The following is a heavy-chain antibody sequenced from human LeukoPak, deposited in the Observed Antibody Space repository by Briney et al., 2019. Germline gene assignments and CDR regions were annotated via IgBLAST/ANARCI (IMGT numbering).Heavy chain of an antibody. CDR1: GFNVSSNY. D-gene: IGHD1-26*01. V-gene: IGHV3-53*01. Sequence: GGSLRLSCAASGFNVSSNYMSWVRQAPGKGLEWVSVIYSGGSTYYADSVKGRFTISRDNSKNTLYLQMNSLRAEDTAVYYCARDRKVGATQDYWGQGTLVTVSS. CDR2: IYSGGST. J-gene: IGHJ4*02. CDR3: ARDRKVGATQDY.